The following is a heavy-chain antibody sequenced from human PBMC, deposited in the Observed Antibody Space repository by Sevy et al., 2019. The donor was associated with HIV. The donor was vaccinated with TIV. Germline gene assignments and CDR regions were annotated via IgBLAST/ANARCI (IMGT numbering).Heavy chain of an antibody. Sequence: GGSPRLSCAASGFTFSDYYMSWIRQAPGKGLEWVSYISSSGSTIYYADSVKGRFTISRDNAKNSLYLQMNSLRAEDTAVYYCARGSSYYDSSGYLFDYWGQGTLVTVSS. CDR2: ISSSGSTI. J-gene: IGHJ4*02. CDR1: GFTFSDYY. CDR3: ARGSSYYDSSGYLFDY. V-gene: IGHV3-11*01. D-gene: IGHD3-22*01.